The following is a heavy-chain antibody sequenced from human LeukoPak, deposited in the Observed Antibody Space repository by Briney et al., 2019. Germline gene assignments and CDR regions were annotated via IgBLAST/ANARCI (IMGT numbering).Heavy chain of an antibody. J-gene: IGHJ6*02. CDR3: AGREGGGSDYYYGMDV. CDR2: IIPIFGIA. Sequence: VASVKVSCKASGGTFSSYAISWGRQAPGQGLEWLGRIIPIFGIANYAQKFQGRVTITADKSTSTAYMERSRLRSEDTAVYYGAGREGGGSDYYYGMDVWGQGTTVTVSS. V-gene: IGHV1-69*04. D-gene: IGHD3-16*01. CDR1: GGTFSSYA.